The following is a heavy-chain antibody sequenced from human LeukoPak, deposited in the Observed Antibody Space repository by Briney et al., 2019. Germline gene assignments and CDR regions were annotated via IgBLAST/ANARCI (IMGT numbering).Heavy chain of an antibody. CDR2: INVYNGNT. J-gene: IGHJ4*02. Sequence: ASVKVSCKASGFTFSSYAISGVRQAPGQGRERLGWINVYNGNTNYAPSLPGRVPMTTATSKSTAYMELRSLRSDDTAVYYCARDRGELHLDYWGQGTLVTVSS. CDR1: GFTFSSYA. V-gene: IGHV1-18*01. D-gene: IGHD1-26*01. CDR3: ARDRGELHLDY.